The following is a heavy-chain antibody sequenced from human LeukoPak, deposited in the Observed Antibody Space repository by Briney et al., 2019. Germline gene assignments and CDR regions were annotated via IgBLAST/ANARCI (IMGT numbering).Heavy chain of an antibody. CDR2: INHSGST. CDR1: GGSFSGYY. V-gene: IGHV4-34*01. Sequence: PSETLSLTCAVSGGSFSGYYWSWIRQPPGKGLEWIGEINHSGSTNYNPSLKSRVTISVDTSKNQFSLKLSSVTAADTAVYYCARGLYQLLWSYYFDYWGQGTLVTVPS. J-gene: IGHJ4*02. CDR3: ARGLYQLLWSYYFDY. D-gene: IGHD2-2*01.